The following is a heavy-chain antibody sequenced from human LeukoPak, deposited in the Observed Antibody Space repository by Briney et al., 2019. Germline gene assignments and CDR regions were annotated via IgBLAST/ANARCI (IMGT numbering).Heavy chain of an antibody. J-gene: IGHJ4*02. CDR1: GYTFSDNY. CDR2: INPKSGGT. V-gene: IGHV1-2*02. CDR3: ARDGSSVYDF. Sequence: GASVKVSCKASGYTFSDNYLHWVRQAPGQGVEWMGWINPKSGGTEYAQKFQGRVTMTRDTSIGAVYMELSRLTSDDTAVYYCARDGSSVYDFWGQGTLVTVSS.